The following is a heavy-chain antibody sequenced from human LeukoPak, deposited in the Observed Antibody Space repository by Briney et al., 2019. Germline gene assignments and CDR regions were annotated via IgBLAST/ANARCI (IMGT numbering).Heavy chain of an antibody. CDR1: GYSISRGNH. V-gene: IGHV4-38-2*02. Sequence: SETLSLTCTVSGYSISRGNHWGWIRQPPGKGLEWIGSIYHSGSTYYNPSLKSRVTISVGTSKNQFSLKLTSVTAADTAVYYCARGPLIGPIDYWGQGTLVTVSS. CDR2: IYHSGST. J-gene: IGHJ4*02. CDR3: ARGPLIGPIDY. D-gene: IGHD3-16*01.